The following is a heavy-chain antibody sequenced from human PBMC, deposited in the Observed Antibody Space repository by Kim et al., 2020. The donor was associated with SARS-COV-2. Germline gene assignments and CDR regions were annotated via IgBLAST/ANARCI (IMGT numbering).Heavy chain of an antibody. V-gene: IGHV7-4-1*02. CDR2: IDTDTGTP. D-gene: IGHD3-16*01. J-gene: IGHJ5*02. CDR3: ARGTYIRGYDYVSWFDP. CDR1: GYTFTSRV. Sequence: ASVKVSCKASGYTFTSRVINWLRQAPGQGLEWMGWIDTDTGTPAYAPGFTGRFVLSLDTSVTTAYLQISSLKAEDTAVYFCARGTYIRGYDYVSWFDPWGRGTLVTVS.